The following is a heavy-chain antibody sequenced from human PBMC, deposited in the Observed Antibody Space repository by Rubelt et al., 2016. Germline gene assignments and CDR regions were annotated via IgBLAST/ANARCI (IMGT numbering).Heavy chain of an antibody. CDR2: INASNGNT. CDR1: GYTFTSYA. D-gene: IGHD2-15*01. Sequence: QVQLVQSGAEVKKPGASVKVSCKASGYTFTSYAMNWVRQAPGQRLEWMGWINASNGNTKYSQKFQGRGTITRDTSARPAYMELSSLRSEDTAVYYCARGYCSGGSCYYFDYWGQGTLVTVSS. V-gene: IGHV1-3*01. CDR3: ARGYCSGGSCYYFDY. J-gene: IGHJ4*02.